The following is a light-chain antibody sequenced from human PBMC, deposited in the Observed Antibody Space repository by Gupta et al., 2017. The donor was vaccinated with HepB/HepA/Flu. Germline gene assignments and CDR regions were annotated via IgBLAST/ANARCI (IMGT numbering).Light chain of an antibody. J-gene: IGKJ5*01. V-gene: IGKV1-33*01. CDR2: GAS. CDR1: QDISNS. Sequence: IQMTQSPSSLSASVGDRVTITCQASQDISNSLNWYQQKAGKAPKLLIYGASNLEMGVPSRFSGSGSGTDFTFTISSLQPEDIATYYCQQYDKLPLKNTFGQGTRLDIK. CDR3: QQYDKLPLKNT.